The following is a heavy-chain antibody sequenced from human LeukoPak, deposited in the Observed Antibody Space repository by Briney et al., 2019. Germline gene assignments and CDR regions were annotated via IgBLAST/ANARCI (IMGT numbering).Heavy chain of an antibody. D-gene: IGHD3-22*01. V-gene: IGHV1-18*01. CDR3: ARFGPLDSSGYYYGWGGPHY. CDR2: ISAYNGNT. Sequence: EASVKVSCKASGYTFTSYGISWVRQAPGQGLEWMGWISAYNGNTNYAQKLQGRVTMTTDTSTSTAYMELRSLRSDDTAVYYCARFGPLDSSGYYYGWGGPHYWGQGTLVTVSS. J-gene: IGHJ4*02. CDR1: GYTFTSYG.